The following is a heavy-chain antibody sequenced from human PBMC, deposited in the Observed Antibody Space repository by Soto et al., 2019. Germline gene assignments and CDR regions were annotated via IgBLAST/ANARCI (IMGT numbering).Heavy chain of an antibody. CDR2: MNPLNGDT. J-gene: IGHJ3*02. CDR1: GYTLTTYS. CDR3: ARGNSGAFDI. Sequence: QVQLVQSGAEVKKPGASVKVSCKASGYTLTTYSMHWVRQAPGQRLEWMGWMNPLNGDTKYSQRFQGRLTINRDTSASTAYMELSSLRSEDTAIYYCARGNSGAFDIWGQGTMVTVSS. D-gene: IGHD6-19*01. V-gene: IGHV1-3*01.